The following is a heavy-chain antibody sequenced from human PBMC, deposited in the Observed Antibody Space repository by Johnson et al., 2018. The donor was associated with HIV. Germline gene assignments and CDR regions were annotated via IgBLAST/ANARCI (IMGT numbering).Heavy chain of an antibody. CDR3: TAHYRNAFDI. V-gene: IGHV3-66*01. J-gene: IGHJ3*02. CDR2: IYRDNST. Sequence: VQLVESGGGLVQPGGSLRLSCAASGFTVSNNYMNWVRQAPGKGLEWVSLIYRDNSTYYADSVKGRFTISRDNSKNTLYLQMNGLRAEDTGLYYCTAHYRNAFDIWGQGTMVTVSS. CDR1: GFTVSNNY. D-gene: IGHD1-26*01.